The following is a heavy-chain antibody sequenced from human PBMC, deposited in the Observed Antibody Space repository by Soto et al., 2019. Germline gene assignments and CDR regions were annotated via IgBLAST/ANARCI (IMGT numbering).Heavy chain of an antibody. CDR1: GGSISSYY. Sequence: SETLSLTCTVSGGSISSYYWSWIRQPPGKGLEWIGYIYYSGSTNYNPSLKSRVTISVDTSKNQFSLKLSSVTAADTAVYYCAASIVATISGVFDDWGQGTLVTVSS. CDR2: IYYSGST. D-gene: IGHD5-12*01. V-gene: IGHV4-59*08. CDR3: AASIVATISGVFDD. J-gene: IGHJ4*02.